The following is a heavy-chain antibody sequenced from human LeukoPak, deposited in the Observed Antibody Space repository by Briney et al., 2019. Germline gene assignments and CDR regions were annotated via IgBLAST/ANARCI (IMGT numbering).Heavy chain of an antibody. V-gene: IGHV3-23*01. Sequence: GGSLRLSCAASGFTFSSHAMSWVRQAPGKGLEWVSAISASGGSTYYADSVKGRFTISRDNSKNTLYLQMYGLRAEDTAVYYCAKYSGYENFDYWGQGTLVTVSS. CDR3: AKYSGYENFDY. J-gene: IGHJ4*02. CDR1: GFTFSSHA. CDR2: ISASGGST. D-gene: IGHD5-12*01.